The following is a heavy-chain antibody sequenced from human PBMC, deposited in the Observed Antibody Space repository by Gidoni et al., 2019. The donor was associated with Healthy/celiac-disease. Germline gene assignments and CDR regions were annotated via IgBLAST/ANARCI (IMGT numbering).Heavy chain of an antibody. CDR3: ARGDNSLDSKFPPYGMDV. J-gene: IGHJ6*02. V-gene: IGHV1-8*01. CDR1: GYPFTSYD. Sequence: QVQLVQSGAEVKKPGASVKVSCKASGYPFTSYDINWVRQATGQGLEWMGWMNPNSGNTGYAQKFQGRVTMTRNTAISTAYMELSSLRSEDTAVYYCARGDNSLDSKFPPYGMDVWGQGTTVTVSS. D-gene: IGHD2-2*03. CDR2: MNPNSGNT.